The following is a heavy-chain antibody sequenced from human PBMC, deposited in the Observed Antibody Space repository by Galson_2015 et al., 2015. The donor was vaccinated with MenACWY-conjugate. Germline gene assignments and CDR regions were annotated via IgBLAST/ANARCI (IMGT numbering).Heavy chain of an antibody. J-gene: IGHJ3*02. CDR2: ISSNGGST. CDR1: GFTFSSYA. CDR3: VKPVRGGDFYESRTFDI. D-gene: IGHD3-10*01. Sequence: SLRLSCAASGFTFSSYAMHWVRQAPGKGLEYVSAISSNGGSTYYADSVKGRFTISRDNSKNTLYLQMSSLRAEDTAVYYCVKPVRGGDFYESRTFDISGQGSMVTVSS. V-gene: IGHV3-64D*09.